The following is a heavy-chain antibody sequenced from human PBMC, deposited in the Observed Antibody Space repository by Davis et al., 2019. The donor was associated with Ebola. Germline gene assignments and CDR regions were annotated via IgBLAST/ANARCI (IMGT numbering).Heavy chain of an antibody. V-gene: IGHV1-2*02. CDR3: ARDDKVMHFDY. D-gene: IGHD3-16*01. CDR2: ISLSSGST. J-gene: IGHJ4*02. Sequence: ASVKVSCKASGYTLTGYYMHWVRQAPGHGPEWLGWISLSSGSTKFSPRFQGRVTMTRDTSINTAHVELSGLRSDDTAVYYCARDDKVMHFDYWGQGTLVTVSS. CDR1: GYTLTGYY.